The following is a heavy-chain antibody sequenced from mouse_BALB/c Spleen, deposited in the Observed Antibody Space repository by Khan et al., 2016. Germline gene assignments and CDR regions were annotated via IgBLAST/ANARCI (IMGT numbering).Heavy chain of an antibody. J-gene: IGHJ3*01. D-gene: IGHD2-4*01. V-gene: IGHV9-3*02. CDR3: AGDYEGSNWFAY. Sequence: QIQLVQSGPELKKPGETVKISCKASGYTFTNYGMNWVKQAPGKGLKWMGWINTNTGEPTYAEEFKGRFAFSLETSASTAYLQINNLKNEDTATHFCAGDYEGSNWFAYWGQGTLVTVSA. CDR1: GYTFTNYG. CDR2: INTNTGEP.